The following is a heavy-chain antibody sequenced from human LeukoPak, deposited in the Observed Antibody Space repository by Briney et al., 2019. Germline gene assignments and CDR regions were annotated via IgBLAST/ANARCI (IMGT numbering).Heavy chain of an antibody. CDR1: GYTFTGYY. Sequence: ASVKVSCTASGYTFTGYYMHWVRQAPGQGLEWMGWINPNSGGTNYAQKFQGRVTMTRDTSISTAYMELSRLRSDDTAVYYCARDVYGSGSYYNVEGYWGQGTLVTVSS. V-gene: IGHV1-2*02. D-gene: IGHD3-10*01. CDR2: INPNSGGT. J-gene: IGHJ4*02. CDR3: ARDVYGSGSYYNVEGY.